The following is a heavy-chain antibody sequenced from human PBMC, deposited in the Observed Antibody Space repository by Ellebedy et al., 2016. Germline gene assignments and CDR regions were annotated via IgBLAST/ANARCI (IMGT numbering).Heavy chain of an antibody. Sequence: SETLSLTCAVYGGSFSGYYWSWIRQPPGKGLEWIGEINHSGSTNYNPSLKSRVTISVDTSKNQFSLKLSPVTAADTAVYYCARGLGDGRPRGGMDVWGQGTTVTVSS. D-gene: IGHD3-16*01. V-gene: IGHV4-34*01. J-gene: IGHJ6*02. CDR1: GGSFSGYY. CDR2: INHSGST. CDR3: ARGLGDGRPRGGMDV.